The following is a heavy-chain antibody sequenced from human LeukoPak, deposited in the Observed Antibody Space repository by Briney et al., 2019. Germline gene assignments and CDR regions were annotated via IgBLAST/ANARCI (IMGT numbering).Heavy chain of an antibody. V-gene: IGHV3-23*01. CDR1: GFTFSSYA. CDR2: ITSSSEGT. Sequence: GGSLRLSCAASGFTFSSYAMSWVRQVPGKGLESVSTITSSSEGTYYADSVKGRFTVSRDNSKRTLYLQMRNLRAEDTALYYCAKDLPLNFDLWGRGTLVAVSS. CDR3: AKDLPLNFDL. J-gene: IGHJ4*02.